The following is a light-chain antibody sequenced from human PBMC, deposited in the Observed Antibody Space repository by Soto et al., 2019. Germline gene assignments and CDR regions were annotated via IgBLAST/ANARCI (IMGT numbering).Light chain of an antibody. CDR3: QSYDSSLSGGV. J-gene: IGLJ2*01. Sequence: QSVLTQPPSVSGAPGQRVTISCTGSGSNIGAGYDVQWYQHLPRTAPKLLISRDIDRPSGVPDRFSGSKSGTSASLAITGLQAEDEADYYCQSYDSSLSGGVFGGGTKVTVL. CDR1: GSNIGAGYD. CDR2: RDI. V-gene: IGLV1-40*01.